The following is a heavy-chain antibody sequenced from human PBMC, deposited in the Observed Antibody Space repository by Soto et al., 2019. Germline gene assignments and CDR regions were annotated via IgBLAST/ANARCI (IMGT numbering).Heavy chain of an antibody. CDR3: AISKKRDFSGGSCYSFDY. J-gene: IGHJ4*02. CDR1: GGTFSSYA. D-gene: IGHD2-15*01. CDR2: IIPIFGTA. Sequence: QVQLVQSGAEVKKPGSSVKVSCKASGGTFSSYAISWVRQAPGQGLEWMGGIIPIFGTAHYEQKFQGRVTITADESTSTAYMELSSLRAEDTAVYYCAISKKRDFSGGSCYSFDYWGQGTLVTVSS. V-gene: IGHV1-69*12.